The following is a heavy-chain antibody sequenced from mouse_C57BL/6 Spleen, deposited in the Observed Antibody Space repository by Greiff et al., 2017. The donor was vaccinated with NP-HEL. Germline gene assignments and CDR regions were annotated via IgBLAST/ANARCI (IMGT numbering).Heavy chain of an antibody. J-gene: IGHJ2*01. CDR3: ARESPNFDY. CDR1: GYTFTSYW. Sequence: QVQLQQSGAELVRPGTSVKLSCKASGYTFTSYWMHWVKQRPGQGLEWIGVIDPSDSYTNYNQKFKGKATLTVDTSSSTAYMQLSSLTSEDSAVYYCARESPNFDYWGQGTTLTVSS. CDR2: IDPSDSYT. V-gene: IGHV1-59*01.